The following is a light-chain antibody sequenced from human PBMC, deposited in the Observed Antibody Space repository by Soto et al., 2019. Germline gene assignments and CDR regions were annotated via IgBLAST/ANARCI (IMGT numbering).Light chain of an antibody. CDR2: DAS. CDR1: QSISSW. J-gene: IGKJ1*01. V-gene: IGKV1-5*01. Sequence: DIQMTQSPSTLSASVGDIVTITCRAIQSISSWLAWYQQKPGKAPKLLIYDASSLQSGAPSRFSGSGSGTEFTLTISSLQPDDFATYYCQNYNSYSEEFGQGTKVDIK. CDR3: QNYNSYSEE.